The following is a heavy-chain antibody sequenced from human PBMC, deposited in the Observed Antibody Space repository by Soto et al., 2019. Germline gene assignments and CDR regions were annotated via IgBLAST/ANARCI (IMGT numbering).Heavy chain of an antibody. J-gene: IGHJ5*02. CDR1: GFTFSSYA. CDR2: ISGSGGST. D-gene: IGHD3-10*01. CDR3: AKDYYGSGTVCWFDP. V-gene: IGHV3-23*01. Sequence: PGGSLRLSCAASGFTFSSYAMSWVRQAPGKGLEWVSAISGSGGSTYYADSVKGRFTISRDNSKNTLYLQMNSLRAEDTAVYYCAKDYYGSGTVCWFDPWAQGNLVTVSS.